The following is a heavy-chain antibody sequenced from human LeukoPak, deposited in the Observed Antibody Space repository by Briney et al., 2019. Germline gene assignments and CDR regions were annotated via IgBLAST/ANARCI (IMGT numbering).Heavy chain of an antibody. D-gene: IGHD5-24*01. CDR2: IYYTGST. V-gene: IGHV4-59*01. J-gene: IGHJ3*02. CDR1: GGATTSYY. Sequence: SETLSLTCTVSGGATTSYYWSWIREPPGKRLEWIGYIYYTGSTNYNTSLKSRVTMSLDTSKNQFSLKLTSVNATDTAVYYCARDLLGDGRLLDIWGQGTMVTVSS. CDR3: ARDLLGDGRLLDI.